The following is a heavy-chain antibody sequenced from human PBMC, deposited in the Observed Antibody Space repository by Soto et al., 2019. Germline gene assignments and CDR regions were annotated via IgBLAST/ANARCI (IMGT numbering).Heavy chain of an antibody. Sequence: SVKVSCKGSGGTFSSYAISWVRQAPGQGLEWMGGIIPIFGTANYAQKFQGRVTITADESTSTAYMELRSLRSDDTAVYYCARHHGPTTSENWFDPWGQGTLVTVSS. CDR1: GGTFSSYA. CDR2: IIPIFGTA. V-gene: IGHV1-69*13. CDR3: ARHHGPTTSENWFDP. J-gene: IGHJ5*02. D-gene: IGHD5-12*01.